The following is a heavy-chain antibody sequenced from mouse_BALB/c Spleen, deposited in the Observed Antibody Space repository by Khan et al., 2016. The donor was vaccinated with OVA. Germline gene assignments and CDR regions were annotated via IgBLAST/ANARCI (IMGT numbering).Heavy chain of an antibody. V-gene: IGHV1S34*01. CDR2: ISCYNGAA. CDR3: ARSHLLWLYAMDY. Sequence: LVKTGASLKISCKASGYSFTGYYMPWVKQSHGKSLEWIGYISCYNGAATYNQKFKGKATFTVDTSSSTAYMQFNSLTSEDSAVYYCARSHLLWLYAMDYWGQGTSVTVSS. CDR1: GYSFTGYY. D-gene: IGHD2-2*01. J-gene: IGHJ4*01.